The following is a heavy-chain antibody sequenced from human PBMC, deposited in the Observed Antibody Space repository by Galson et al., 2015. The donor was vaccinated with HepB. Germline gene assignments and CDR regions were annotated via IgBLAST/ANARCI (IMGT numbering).Heavy chain of an antibody. CDR1: GFTFDDYA. J-gene: IGHJ3*02. D-gene: IGHD3-16*01. CDR2: ISWNSGSI. V-gene: IGHV3-9*01. Sequence: SLRLSCAASGFTFDDYAMHWVRQAPGKGLEWVSGISWNSGSIGYADSVKGRFTISRDNAKNSLYLQMNSLRAEDTALYYCAKEYGGMSAFDIWGQGTMVTVSS. CDR3: AKEYGGMSAFDI.